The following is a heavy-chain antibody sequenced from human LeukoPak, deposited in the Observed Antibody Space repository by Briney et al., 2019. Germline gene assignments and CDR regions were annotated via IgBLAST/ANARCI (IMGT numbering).Heavy chain of an antibody. Sequence: PGGSLRLSCAASGFTLSGDWMSWDRQAPGKGLEWVARLHADGIERYYVDPVKGRFTISRDNAKNSLHLQMYSLRLDDTAVYYCARGGYSFDYLGQGTLVTVSS. J-gene: IGHJ4*02. CDR3: ARGGYSFDY. CDR2: LHADGIER. CDR1: GFTLSGDW. D-gene: IGHD5-12*01. V-gene: IGHV3-7*01.